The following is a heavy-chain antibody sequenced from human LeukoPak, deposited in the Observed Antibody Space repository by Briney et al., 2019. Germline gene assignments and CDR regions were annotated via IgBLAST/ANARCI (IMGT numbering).Heavy chain of an antibody. V-gene: IGHV3-23*01. CDR2: ISGSGGNT. CDR3: AKDRGYCSGGSCYGYYYFDY. CDR1: GFTFSSYA. D-gene: IGHD2-15*01. Sequence: PGGSLRLSCAASGFTFSSYAIAWVRQAPGKGLDWVSTISGSGGNTYYADSVKDRFTISRDNSKNTLYLQINSLRAEDKAVYYCAKDRGYCSGGSCYGYYYFDYWGQGTLVTVSS. J-gene: IGHJ4*02.